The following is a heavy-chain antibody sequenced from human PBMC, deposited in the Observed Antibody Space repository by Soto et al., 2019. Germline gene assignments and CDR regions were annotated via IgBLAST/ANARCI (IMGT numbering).Heavy chain of an antibody. D-gene: IGHD1-26*01. CDR3: ARDVLGPTPFDY. CDR1: NGSISSGDYY. CDR2: IYYSGST. Sequence: QVQLQESGPGLVKPSQTLSLTCTVSNGSISSGDYYWSWIRQHPGKVLEWIGSIYYSGSTDYNPSLKSRITISVDTSKNQFSLKLSSVTVADTAVYYCARDVLGPTPFDYWGQGTLVTVSS. V-gene: IGHV4-30-4*01. J-gene: IGHJ4*02.